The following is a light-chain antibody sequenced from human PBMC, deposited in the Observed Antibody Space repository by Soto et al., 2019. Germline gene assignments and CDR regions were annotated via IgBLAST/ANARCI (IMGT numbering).Light chain of an antibody. Sequence: ETVLTQSPGTLSLSPGERATLSCRASQTIRSNYFAWYRQTPGHAPRLLIYGASNKATCIADRFSGSGSGAHFTLIISKLEPEDFALYYCQQYGRSHWPFGQGTKVEIK. J-gene: IGKJ1*01. CDR1: QTIRSNY. CDR3: QQYGRSHWP. CDR2: GAS. V-gene: IGKV3-20*01.